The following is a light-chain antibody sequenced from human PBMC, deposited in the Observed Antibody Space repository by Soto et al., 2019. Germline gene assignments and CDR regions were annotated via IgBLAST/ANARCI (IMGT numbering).Light chain of an antibody. Sequence: QSVLTQPASVSGSAGQSITISCSGTMRDVGAYNLVSWYQQHPGTAPKLIIYEVRNRPSGISSRFSGSRSGNTASLTISGLQPEDEGDYYCSSYKSSSTLVVFGGGTQLTVL. CDR3: SSYKSSSTLVV. CDR1: MRDVGAYNL. J-gene: IGLJ2*01. CDR2: EVR. V-gene: IGLV2-14*01.